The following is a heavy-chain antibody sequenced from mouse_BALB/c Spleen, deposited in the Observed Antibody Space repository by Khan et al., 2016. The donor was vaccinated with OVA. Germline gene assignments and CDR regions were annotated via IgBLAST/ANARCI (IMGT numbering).Heavy chain of an antibody. CDR3: ARRLVDYYAMDY. CDR1: GFTFSSYA. D-gene: IGHD2-2*01. Sequence: EVELVESGGGVVKPGGSLNLSCSASGFTFSSYAMSWVHQTPEKRPEWVATISTGGHYTFYPGSVKGRFTISRDNAKNSLYLQLSSLRSEDTAMYYCARRLVDYYAMDYWGQGTTATVSS. V-gene: IGHV5-9-3*01. CDR2: ISTGGHYT. J-gene: IGHJ4*01.